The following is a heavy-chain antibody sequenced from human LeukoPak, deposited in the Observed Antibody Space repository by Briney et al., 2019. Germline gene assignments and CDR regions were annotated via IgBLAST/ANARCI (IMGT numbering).Heavy chain of an antibody. CDR2: VIHSQSI. D-gene: IGHD3-10*01. Sequence: SETLSLTCAVSGGSLSGYYWSWIRQSPGEGLEWIGEVIHSQSIDLNPSLMSRLAISVDTSKNQFALNLTSVTAADTAEYYCARDSPMVRGLIGYFDLWGRGTLVTVSS. V-gene: IGHV4-34*12. J-gene: IGHJ2*01. CDR1: GGSLSGYY. CDR3: ARDSPMVRGLIGYFDL.